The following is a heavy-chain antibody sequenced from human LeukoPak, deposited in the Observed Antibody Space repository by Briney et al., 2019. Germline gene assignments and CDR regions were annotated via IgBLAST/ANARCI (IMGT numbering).Heavy chain of an antibody. Sequence: PGGSLRLSCAASGLTFSSYAMSWVRQAPGKGLEWVSAISGSGGSTYYADSVKGRFTISRDNSKNTLYLQMNSLRAEDTAVYYCASQEIGSSWYAWSYWGQGTLVTVSS. CDR1: GLTFSSYA. CDR3: ASQEIGSSWYAWSY. CDR2: ISGSGGST. J-gene: IGHJ4*02. V-gene: IGHV3-23*01. D-gene: IGHD6-13*01.